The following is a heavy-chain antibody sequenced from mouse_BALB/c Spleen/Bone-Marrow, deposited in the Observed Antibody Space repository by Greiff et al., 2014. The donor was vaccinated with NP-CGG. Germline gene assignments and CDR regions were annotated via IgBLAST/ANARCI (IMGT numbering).Heavy chain of an antibody. Sequence: EVQVVESGGGLVKPGGSLKLSCAASGFTFSSYAMSWVRQTPEKRLEWVASISSGGSTYYPDSVKGRFTISRDNVRNILYLQMSSLRSEDTAMYYCARGGFRGLDYWGQGTTLTVSS. CDR3: ARGGFRGLDY. V-gene: IGHV5-6-5*01. CDR2: ISSGGST. J-gene: IGHJ2*01. CDR1: GFTFSSYA.